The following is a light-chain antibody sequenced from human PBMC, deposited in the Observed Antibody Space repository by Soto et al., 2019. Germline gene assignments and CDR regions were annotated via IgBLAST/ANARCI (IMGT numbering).Light chain of an antibody. CDR1: SSDVGSYNL. V-gene: IGLV2-23*03. CDR3: RSNAGSSTFFYV. CDR2: EGS. J-gene: IGLJ1*01. Sequence: QSVLTHPASVSGSPGQSITISCTGTSSDVGSYNLVSWYQQHPGKAPKLMIYEGSKRPSGVSNRSSGSKSGNTASLTISGLQAEDEADYYCRSNAGSSTFFYVLGTGTKVTVL.